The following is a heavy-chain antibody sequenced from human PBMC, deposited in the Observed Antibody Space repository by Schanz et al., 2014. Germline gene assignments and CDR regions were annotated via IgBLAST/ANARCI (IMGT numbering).Heavy chain of an antibody. CDR1: EFTFSTDA. Sequence: EVQLVESGGGLVQPGGSLRLSCAASEFTFSTDAMSWVRQAPGKGLEWLSVISASGGTTYYADSVKGRFTISRDNSKNTLFLQMNSLRAEDTAVYYCARDHTTESYYSAGPPIDYWGQGTLLTVSS. V-gene: IGHV3-23*04. J-gene: IGHJ4*02. D-gene: IGHD1-26*01. CDR2: ISASGGTT. CDR3: ARDHTTESYYSAGPPIDY.